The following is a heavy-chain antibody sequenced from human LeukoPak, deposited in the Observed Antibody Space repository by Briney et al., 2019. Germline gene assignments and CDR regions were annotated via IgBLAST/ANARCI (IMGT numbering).Heavy chain of an antibody. Sequence: SETLSLTCTVSDNSISSSSYYWAWIRQPPGKGLEWIGSIYYSGSTYYNPSLKGRVTISVDTSKNQFSLKLSSVTAADTAVYYCARQGDDGDFWGQGTLVTVSS. V-gene: IGHV4-39*01. CDR3: ARQGDDGDF. CDR1: DNSISSSSYY. CDR2: IYYSGST. J-gene: IGHJ4*02. D-gene: IGHD1-1*01.